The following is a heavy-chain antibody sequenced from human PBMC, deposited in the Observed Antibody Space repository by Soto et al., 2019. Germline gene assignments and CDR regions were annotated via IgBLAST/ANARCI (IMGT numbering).Heavy chain of an antibody. CDR3: ARADSREFDF. Sequence: SDTLSLTCSVYGGPFRSYYWSWVLQPPGKGLEWIGEIDHSGSTNYNPSLKSRVTISVDTSKSQFSLNLSSVTAADTAVYYCARADSREFDFWGQGTLVTVPQ. CDR2: IDHSGST. V-gene: IGHV4-34*01. J-gene: IGHJ4*02. CDR1: GGPFRSYY. D-gene: IGHD3-22*01.